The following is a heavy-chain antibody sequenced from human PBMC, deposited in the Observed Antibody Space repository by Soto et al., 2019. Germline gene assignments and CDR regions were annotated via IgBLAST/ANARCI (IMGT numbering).Heavy chain of an antibody. J-gene: IGHJ6*02. CDR2: ISGSGGST. CDR1: GFTFSSYA. CDR3: AKSSARYYYYYGMDV. Sequence: GGSLRLSCAASGFTFSSYAMSWVRQAPGKGLEWVSAISGSGGSTYYADSVKGRFTISRDKSKNTLYLQMNSLRAEDTAVYYCAKSSARYYYYYGMDVWGQGTTVTVSS. V-gene: IGHV3-23*01.